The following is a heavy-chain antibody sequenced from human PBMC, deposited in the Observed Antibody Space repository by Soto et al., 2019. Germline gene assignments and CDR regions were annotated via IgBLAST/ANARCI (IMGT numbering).Heavy chain of an antibody. J-gene: IGHJ3*02. CDR1: GYTFTRYA. Sequence: QVQLVQSGAEVKQPGASVKVSCKSSGYTFTRYAMHWVRQAPGKGLEWLGWINTGNGDTGFSQKFQGRVSITMDTAASTTYVELSSLISEATAVYYCARQGDSRILRDAFDIWGQGTVVTVAS. CDR2: INTGNGDT. CDR3: ARQGDSRILRDAFDI. V-gene: IGHV1-3*04. D-gene: IGHD5-18*01.